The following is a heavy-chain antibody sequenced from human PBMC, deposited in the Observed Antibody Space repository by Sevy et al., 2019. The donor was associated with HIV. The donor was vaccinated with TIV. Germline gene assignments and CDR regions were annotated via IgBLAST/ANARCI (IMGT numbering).Heavy chain of an antibody. J-gene: IGHJ4*02. Sequence: GGCLRLSCGASGFTFSTYWMHWVRQAPGKGLVWVARIYRDGSSIRYADFVKGRFTISRDNAKDTLYLHMNSLRAEDTAVYYCAREGQYYGRGGSYTPFDYWGQGLLVTVSS. CDR3: AREGQYYGRGGSYTPFDY. V-gene: IGHV3-74*01. D-gene: IGHD3-22*01. CDR2: IYRDGSSI. CDR1: GFTFSTYW.